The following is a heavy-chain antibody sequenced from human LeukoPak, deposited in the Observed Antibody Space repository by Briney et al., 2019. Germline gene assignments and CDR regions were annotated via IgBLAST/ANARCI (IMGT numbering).Heavy chain of an antibody. V-gene: IGHV3-48*03. Sequence: GGSLRLSCAVSGFPFTIYEMNWVRQAPGKGLEWVSNIGSSGTTIYYADSVKGRFSISRDNAKSSLYLQMNSLRVDDTAVYYCALLAVASDFDYWGQGVLVTVSS. CDR1: GFPFTIYE. J-gene: IGHJ4*02. CDR3: ALLAVASDFDY. CDR2: IGSSGTTI. D-gene: IGHD6-19*01.